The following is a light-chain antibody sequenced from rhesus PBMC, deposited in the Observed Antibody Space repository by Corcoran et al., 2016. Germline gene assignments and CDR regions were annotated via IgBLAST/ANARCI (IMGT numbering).Light chain of an antibody. Sequence: DIVMTQTPLSLPVTPGEPASISCRSSQSLLDSEDGNTYLDWYLQKPGQSPQLLIYEVSNRASGVTDRFSGSGSDTDFTLKISRVEAEDVGVYYCMQGIEFPPWTFGQGTKVEIK. J-gene: IGKJ1*01. CDR3: MQGIEFPPWT. CDR1: QSLLDSEDGNTY. CDR2: EVS. V-gene: IGKV2-104*02.